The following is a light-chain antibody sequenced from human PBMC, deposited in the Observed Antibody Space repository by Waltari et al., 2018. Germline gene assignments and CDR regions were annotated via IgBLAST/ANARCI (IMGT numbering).Light chain of an antibody. CDR3: LVYMGSGICV. Sequence: WLQQALGPPPRTLMCNENFRFSGVPVLFSGSSLGNKAALTVTGAQADDESDYYCLVYMGSGICVFGGGTKLTVL. V-gene: IGLV8-61*01. CDR2: NEN. J-gene: IGLJ3*02.